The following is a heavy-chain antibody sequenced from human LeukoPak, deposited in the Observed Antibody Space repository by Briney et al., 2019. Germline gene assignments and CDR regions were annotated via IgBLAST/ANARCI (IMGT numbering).Heavy chain of an antibody. Sequence: GSLRLSCAASGFTFTSYSMNWVRQAPGKGLEWVSYISSSSSTIYYADSVKGRFTISRDNAKNSLYLQMNSLRAEDTAVYYCAREVGATPLSYYYYYYMDVWGKGTTVTVSS. CDR2: ISSSSSTI. V-gene: IGHV3-48*01. CDR1: GFTFTSYS. J-gene: IGHJ6*03. CDR3: AREVGATPLSYYYYYYMDV. D-gene: IGHD1-26*01.